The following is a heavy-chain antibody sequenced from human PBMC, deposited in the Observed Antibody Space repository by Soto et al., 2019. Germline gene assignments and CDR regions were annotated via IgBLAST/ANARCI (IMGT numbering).Heavy chain of an antibody. D-gene: IGHD3-10*01. J-gene: IGHJ6*03. Sequence: QVQLVESGGGVVQPGRSLRLSCAASGFTFSSYGMHWVRQAPGKGLEWVAVIWYDGSNKYYADSVKGQFTISRDNSKNTLYLQMNSLRAEDTAVYYCARDGSGSSAYYYYYMDVWGKGTTVTVSS. CDR2: IWYDGSNK. V-gene: IGHV3-33*01. CDR3: ARDGSGSSAYYYYYMDV. CDR1: GFTFSSYG.